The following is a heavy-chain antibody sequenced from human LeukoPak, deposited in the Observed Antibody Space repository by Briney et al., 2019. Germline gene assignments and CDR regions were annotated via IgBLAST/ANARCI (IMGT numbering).Heavy chain of an antibody. Sequence: ASVKVSCKASGGTFSSYAISWVRQAPGRGLEWMGGIIPIFGTANYAQKFQGRVTITADKSTSTAYMELSSLRSEDTAVYYCARGTLSWDHYYYYGMDVWGKGTTVTVSS. CDR2: IIPIFGTA. J-gene: IGHJ6*04. CDR3: ARGTLSWDHYYYYGMDV. V-gene: IGHV1-69*06. CDR1: GGTFSSYA. D-gene: IGHD6-13*01.